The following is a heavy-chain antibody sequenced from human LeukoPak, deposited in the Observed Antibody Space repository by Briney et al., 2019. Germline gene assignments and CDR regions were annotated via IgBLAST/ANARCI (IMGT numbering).Heavy chain of an antibody. CDR1: GGTFSSYA. D-gene: IGHD3-22*01. CDR3: ARDLGAGYYDSSGLFDY. J-gene: IGHJ4*02. CDR2: IIPIFGTA. Sequence: ASVKVSCKASGGTFSSYAISWVRQAPGQGLEWMGGIIPIFGTANYAQKFQGRVTITADESTSTAYMELSSLRSEDTAVYYCARDLGAGYYDSSGLFDYWGQGTLVTVSS. V-gene: IGHV1-69*13.